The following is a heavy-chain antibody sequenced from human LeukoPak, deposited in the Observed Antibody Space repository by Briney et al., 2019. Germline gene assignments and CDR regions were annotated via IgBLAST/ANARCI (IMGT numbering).Heavy chain of an antibody. V-gene: IGHV3-48*03. D-gene: IGHD6-19*01. CDR2: ISSSGSTI. J-gene: IGHJ4*02. Sequence: AGGSLRLSCAASGFTFSSYEMNWVRQAPGKGLEWVSYISSSGSTIYYADSVKGRFTISRDNAKNSLYLQMNSLRVEDTAVYYCARAPTFSGWFDYWGQGTLVTVSS. CDR3: ARAPTFSGWFDY. CDR1: GFTFSSYE.